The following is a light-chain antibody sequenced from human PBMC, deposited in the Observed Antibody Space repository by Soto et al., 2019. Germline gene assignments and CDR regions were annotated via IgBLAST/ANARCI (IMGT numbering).Light chain of an antibody. CDR1: QATSTH. V-gene: IGKV1-39*01. Sequence: RMTQSPSSLSASVGDRVTITCRASQATSTHVSWFHQKPGRAPKLLIYGTSKLQSGVPSRFSGSGSGTVFTLIINNLQPEDSAIYYCQQTFNRVWAFGQGTRLEIK. CDR3: QQTFNRVWA. CDR2: GTS. J-gene: IGKJ1*01.